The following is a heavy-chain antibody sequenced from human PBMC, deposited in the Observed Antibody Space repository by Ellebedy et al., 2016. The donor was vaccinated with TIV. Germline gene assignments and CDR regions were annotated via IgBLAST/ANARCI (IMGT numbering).Heavy chain of an antibody. CDR3: ARDMRITMIVVVISWYFDL. CDR2: IKQDGSEK. CDR1: GFTFSSYW. V-gene: IGHV3-7*01. J-gene: IGHJ2*01. Sequence: GESLKISXAASGFTFSSYWMSWVRQAPGKGLEWVANIKQDGSEKYYVDSVKGRFTISRDNAKNSLYLQMNSLRAEDTAVYYCARDMRITMIVVVISWYFDLWGRGTLVTVSP. D-gene: IGHD3-22*01.